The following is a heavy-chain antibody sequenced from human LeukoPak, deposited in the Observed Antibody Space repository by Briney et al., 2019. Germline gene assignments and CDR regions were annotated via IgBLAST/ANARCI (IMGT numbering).Heavy chain of an antibody. CDR1: GYTFTGYY. J-gene: IGHJ4*02. D-gene: IGHD3-22*01. CDR3: ASAGRYYYDSSGYYFFDY. Sequence: ASVKVSCKASGYTFTGYYMHWVRQAPGQGLEWMGWMNPNSGNTGYAQKFQGRVTMTRDTSISTAYMELSRLRSDDTAVYYCASAGRYYYDSSGYYFFDYWGQGTLVTVSS. CDR2: MNPNSGNT. V-gene: IGHV1-2*02.